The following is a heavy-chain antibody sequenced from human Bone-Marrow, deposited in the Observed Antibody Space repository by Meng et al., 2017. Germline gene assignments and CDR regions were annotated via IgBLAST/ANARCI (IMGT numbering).Heavy chain of an antibody. V-gene: IGHV3-21*01. CDR1: GFTFSSYS. D-gene: IGHD2-2*01. Sequence: GESLKISCAASGFTFSSYSMNWVRQAPGKGLEWVSSISSSSSYIYYADSVKGRFTISRDNAKNSLYLQMNSLRAEDTAVYYCARVVVVPAAIVQYYYGMDVWGQGTTVTVSS. CDR2: ISSSSSYI. CDR3: ARVVVVPAAIVQYYYGMDV. J-gene: IGHJ6*02.